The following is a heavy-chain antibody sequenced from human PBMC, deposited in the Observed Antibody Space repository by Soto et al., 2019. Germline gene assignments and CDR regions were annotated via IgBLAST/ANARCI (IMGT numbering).Heavy chain of an antibody. CDR1: GGTFSSYA. CDR2: IIPIFGTA. V-gene: IGHV1-69*12. CDR3: ATLDSHIVVVTASDY. D-gene: IGHD2-21*02. J-gene: IGHJ4*02. Sequence: QVQLVQSGAEVKKPGSSVKASCKASGGTFSSYAISWVRQAPGQGLEWMGGIIPIFGTANYAQKFQGRVTITADESTSTAYMELSSLRSEDTAVYYCATLDSHIVVVTASDYWGQGTLVTVSS.